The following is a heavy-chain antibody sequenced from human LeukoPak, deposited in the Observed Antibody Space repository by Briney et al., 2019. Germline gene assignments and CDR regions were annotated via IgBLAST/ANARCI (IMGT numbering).Heavy chain of an antibody. J-gene: IGHJ4*02. Sequence: GGSLRLSCAASGFTFSSYGMHWVRQAPGKGLEWVAVISYDGSNKYYADSVKGRFTISRDNSKNTLYLQMNSLRAEDTTVYYCAKVRRRGYYDSSGLALLDYWGQGTLVTVSS. V-gene: IGHV3-30*18. CDR1: GFTFSSYG. CDR3: AKVRRRGYYDSSGLALLDY. D-gene: IGHD3-22*01. CDR2: ISYDGSNK.